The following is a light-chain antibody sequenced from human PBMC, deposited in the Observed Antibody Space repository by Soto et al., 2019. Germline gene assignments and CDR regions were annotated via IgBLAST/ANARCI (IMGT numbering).Light chain of an antibody. CDR1: QSISIY. J-gene: IGKJ1*01. V-gene: IGKV1-39*01. CDR2: AAS. Sequence: DIQMTQSPSSLFASIGDRGTITCRASQSISIYLNWYQQKPGKAPKVLIYAASTLQSGVPSRFSGSGSGTDFTLTISNLQPEDFASYYCQQAYINPRTFGPGTKVDIK. CDR3: QQAYINPRT.